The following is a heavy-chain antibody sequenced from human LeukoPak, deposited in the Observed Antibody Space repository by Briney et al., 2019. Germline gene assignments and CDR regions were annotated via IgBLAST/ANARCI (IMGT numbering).Heavy chain of an antibody. CDR1: GVNVSSKY. CDR3: ARQYCSGGSCYLDYFDY. CDR2: IYSGGST. V-gene: IGHV3-53*04. J-gene: IGHJ4*02. Sequence: PGGSPRLSCAAPGVNVSSKYMSWVPQAPGEGLEWGAVIYSGGSTYYADSVKGRFTISRHNSKNTLYLQMNSLRAEDTAVYYCARQYCSGGSCYLDYFDYWGQGTLVTVSS. D-gene: IGHD2-15*01.